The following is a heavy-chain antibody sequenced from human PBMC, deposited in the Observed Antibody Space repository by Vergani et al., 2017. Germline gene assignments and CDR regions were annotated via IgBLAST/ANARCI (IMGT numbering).Heavy chain of an antibody. CDR3: ATKSCGTPGCQIGYFRE. Sequence: QVHLVESGGGVVQPGRSLKLSGVFPELPSGNYGRNGFRKPPGKGLEWVAVISYDGTQKYYADSVKGRFTISRDNSKSTLYLQMNSLRTEDTAVYYCATKSCGTPGCQIGYFREWGQGTLVTVSS. J-gene: IGHJ1*01. D-gene: IGHD1-1*01. CDR1: ELPSGNYG. V-gene: IGHV3-30*03. CDR2: ISYDGTQK.